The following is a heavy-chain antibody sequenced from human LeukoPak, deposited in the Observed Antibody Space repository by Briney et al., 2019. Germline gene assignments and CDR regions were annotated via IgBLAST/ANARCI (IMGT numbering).Heavy chain of an antibody. Sequence: ASVKVSYKASGYTFTSYGISWVRQAPGQGLEWMGWISAYNGNTNYAQKLQGRVTMTTDTSTSTAYMELRSLRSDDTAVYYCARDILYSSSWFLQDHWGQGTLVTVSS. CDR3: ARDILYSSSWFLQDH. J-gene: IGHJ4*02. CDR2: ISAYNGNT. V-gene: IGHV1-18*01. D-gene: IGHD6-13*01. CDR1: GYTFTSYG.